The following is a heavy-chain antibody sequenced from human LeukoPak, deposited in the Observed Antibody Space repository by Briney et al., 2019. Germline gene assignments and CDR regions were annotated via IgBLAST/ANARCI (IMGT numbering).Heavy chain of an antibody. D-gene: IGHD2/OR15-2a*01. CDR1: GYTFTSYG. V-gene: IGHV1-18*01. CDR3: ARDFLRSYMDV. Sequence: ASVKVSCKASGYTFTSYGISWVRQAPGQGLEWMGWISAYNGNTNYAQKLQGRVTMTTDTSTSTDYMGLRSLRSDDTAVYYCARDFLRSYMDVWGKGTTVTISS. CDR2: ISAYNGNT. J-gene: IGHJ6*03.